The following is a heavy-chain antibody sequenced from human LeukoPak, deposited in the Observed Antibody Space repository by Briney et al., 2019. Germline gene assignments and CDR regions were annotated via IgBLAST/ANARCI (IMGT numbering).Heavy chain of an antibody. V-gene: IGHV3-23*01. CDR2: ISNSGGST. J-gene: IGHJ4*02. CDR1: GFTFSSYA. CDR3: ARAQSIVVVPAALDY. Sequence: PGGSLRLSCAASGFTFSSYAMNWVRQAPGKGLEWVSSISNSGGSTYYADSVKGRFTISRDNSKNTLYLQLNSLRAEDTAVYYCARAQSIVVVPAALDYWGQGTLVTVSS. D-gene: IGHD2-2*01.